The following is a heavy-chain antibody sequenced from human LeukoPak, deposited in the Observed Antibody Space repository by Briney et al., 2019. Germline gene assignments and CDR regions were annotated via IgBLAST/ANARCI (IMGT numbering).Heavy chain of an antibody. V-gene: IGHV3-48*04. J-gene: IGHJ3*02. CDR3: TRSGDGAFDT. Sequence: GGSLRLSCAASGFTFSLYAMNWVRQTPEKGLEWVSHISYNSAATFYADSVKGRFTISRDNARNLVYLQMNSQRVEDTAMYYCTRSGDGAFDTWGQGTLVTVSS. CDR1: GFTFSLYA. CDR2: ISYNSAAT. D-gene: IGHD3-10*01.